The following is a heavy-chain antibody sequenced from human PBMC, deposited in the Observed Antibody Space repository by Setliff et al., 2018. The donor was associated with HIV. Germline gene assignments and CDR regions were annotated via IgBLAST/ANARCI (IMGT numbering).Heavy chain of an antibody. D-gene: IGHD3-10*02. CDR2: INHSGSA. Sequence: PSETLSLTCAVYGGSFSGYYWSWIRQPPGKGLEWIGEINHSGSASHNPSLKSRITISVDTSKNQFSLKLRSVTAADTAVYYCASSRSLFGEEYFHHWGQGTLVTVSS. CDR1: GGSFSGYY. CDR3: ASSRSLFGEEYFHH. V-gene: IGHV4-34*01. J-gene: IGHJ1*01.